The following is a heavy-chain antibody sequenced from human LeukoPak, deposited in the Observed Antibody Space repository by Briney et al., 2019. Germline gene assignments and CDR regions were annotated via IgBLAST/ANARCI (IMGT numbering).Heavy chain of an antibody. CDR3: AIYSSGWYLHYFDY. CDR1: GFTFSSYA. J-gene: IGHJ4*02. D-gene: IGHD6-13*01. V-gene: IGHV3-30-3*01. Sequence: GGSLRLSCAASGFTFSSYAMHWVRQAPGKGLEWVAVISYDGSNKYYADSVKGRFTISRDNSKNTLYLQMNSLRAEDTAVYYCAIYSSGWYLHYFDYWGQGTLVTVSS. CDR2: ISYDGSNK.